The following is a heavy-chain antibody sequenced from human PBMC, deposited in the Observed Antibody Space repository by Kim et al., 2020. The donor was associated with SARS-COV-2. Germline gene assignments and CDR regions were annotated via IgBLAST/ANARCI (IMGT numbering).Heavy chain of an antibody. CDR1: GGSISSSSYY. Sequence: SETLSLTCTVSGGSISSSSYYWGWHRQPPGKGREWIGSNYYSGRTYYNPSLKSRATISVDTSKNQFPLKLSSVTAADTAVYYSARAARPSFTVVNGLDYWGQGTLVTVSS. CDR2: NYYSGRT. J-gene: IGHJ4*02. CDR3: ARAARPSFTVVNGLDY. D-gene: IGHD2-15*01. V-gene: IGHV4-39*06.